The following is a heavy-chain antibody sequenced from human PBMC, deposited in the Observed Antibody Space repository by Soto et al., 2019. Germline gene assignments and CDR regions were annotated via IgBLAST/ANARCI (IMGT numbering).Heavy chain of an antibody. CDR1: GFTFSRDS. CDR3: AREGDGSRWFNYFDY. Sequence: EMQLVESGGGLVQPGGSLRLAFAASGFTFSRDSMNWVRQAPGKGLEWVSYMSSGGSTIYYADSVKGRFTISRDNAKNSLYLQMNSLRAEDTAVYYCAREGDGSRWFNYFDYWGQGTQVTVSS. V-gene: IGHV3-48*01. D-gene: IGHD6-13*01. J-gene: IGHJ4*02. CDR2: MSSGGSTI.